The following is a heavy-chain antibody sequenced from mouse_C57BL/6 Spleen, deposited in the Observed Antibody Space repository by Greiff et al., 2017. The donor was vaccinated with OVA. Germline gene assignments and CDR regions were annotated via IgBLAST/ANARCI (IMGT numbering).Heavy chain of an antibody. CDR3: ARGDYRGNYFDY. CDR2: INPNNGGT. CDR1: GYTFTDYN. Sequence: EVKLQESGPELVKPGASVKMSCKASGYTFTDYNMHWVKQSHGKSLEWIGYINPNNGGTSYNQKFKGKATLTVNKSSSTAYMELRSLTSEDSAVYYCARGDYRGNYFDYWGQGTTLTVSS. D-gene: IGHD2-14*01. J-gene: IGHJ2*01. V-gene: IGHV1-22*01.